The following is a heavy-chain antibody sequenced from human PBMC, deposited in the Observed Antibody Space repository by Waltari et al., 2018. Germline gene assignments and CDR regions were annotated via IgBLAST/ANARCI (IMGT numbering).Heavy chain of an antibody. CDR1: GFSVSSNH. D-gene: IGHD3-22*01. CDR3: AAYGGYSY. J-gene: IGHJ4*02. V-gene: IGHV3-53*02. Sequence: EVQLVETGGGLIQPGGSLRLACAVSGFSVSSNHVTWVRQVPGKGLEWVSVIYNDGRTYVADSVKGRFTISRDSSKNTVLLQMNMSRVDDTAVYYCAAYGGYSYWGQGTLVTVSS. CDR2: IYNDGRT.